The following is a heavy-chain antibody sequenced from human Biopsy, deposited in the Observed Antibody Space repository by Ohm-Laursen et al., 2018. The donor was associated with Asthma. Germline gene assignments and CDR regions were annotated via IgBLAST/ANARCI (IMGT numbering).Heavy chain of an antibody. D-gene: IGHD2-2*01. CDR3: ARKAGSCISRTCYSLDF. J-gene: IGHJ4*02. V-gene: IGHV1-69*01. CDR1: GGTFNTYV. Sequence: GSSVKVSCKSLGGTFNTYVIGWVRQAPGQGLEWMGGINSVFGTKTYPQKFQDRVTITADDSTITVYMELSSLRSEDTAVYYCARKAGSCISRTCYSLDFWGQGTLVTVSS. CDR2: INSVFGTK.